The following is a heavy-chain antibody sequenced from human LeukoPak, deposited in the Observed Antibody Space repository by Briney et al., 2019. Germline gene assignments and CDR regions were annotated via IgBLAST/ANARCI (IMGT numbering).Heavy chain of an antibody. CDR3: ARDAIDSSGFDFDY. Sequence: GESLRLSCAASGFTFSDYYMTWIRQAPGKGLEWISYISTSAGTKYYADSVKGRFTISRDNAKNSLYLQMNSLRAEDTAVYYCARDAIDSSGFDFDYWGQGTLVTVSS. V-gene: IGHV3-11*01. J-gene: IGHJ4*02. D-gene: IGHD3-22*01. CDR1: GFTFSDYY. CDR2: ISTSAGTK.